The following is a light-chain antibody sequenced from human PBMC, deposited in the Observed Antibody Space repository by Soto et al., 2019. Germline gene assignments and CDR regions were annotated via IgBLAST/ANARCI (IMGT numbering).Light chain of an antibody. V-gene: IGKV3-15*01. CDR1: QSVSSK. J-gene: IGKJ1*01. CDR3: KQYNSWLWT. CDR2: GAY. Sequence: EIVITQSPATPSVSPGEGATLSCRASQSVSSKLAWYQQKPGQAPRLLIYGAYTRATGIPARFSGSGSGTEFTLIISSLQSEDSAVYYCKQYNSWLWTFGQGTKVDIK.